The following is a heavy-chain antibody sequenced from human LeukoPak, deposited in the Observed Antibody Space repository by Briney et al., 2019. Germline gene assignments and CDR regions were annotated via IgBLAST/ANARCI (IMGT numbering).Heavy chain of an antibody. CDR2: IYPGDSDT. CDR3: TTLAHVQLERLYNWFDP. CDR1: GYSFTTYW. D-gene: IGHD1-1*01. Sequence: GESLKISCKGSGYSFTTYWIAWVRQMPGKGLEWMGIIYPGDSDTRYSPSFQGQVTISADKSISTAYLQWSSLKVSDTAIYYCTTLAHVQLERLYNWFDPWGQGTLVTVSS. J-gene: IGHJ5*02. V-gene: IGHV5-51*01.